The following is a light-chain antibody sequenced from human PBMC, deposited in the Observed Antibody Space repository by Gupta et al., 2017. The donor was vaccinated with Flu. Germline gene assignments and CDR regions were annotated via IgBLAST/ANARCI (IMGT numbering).Light chain of an antibody. CDR2: STN. CDR3: VLYMGSGTVV. V-gene: IGLV8-61*01. Sequence: QTVVTQEPSFSASPGGTVTLTCGLSSGSVSTSYYPSWYQQTPGQAPRTLIYSTNTRSAGVPDRFSGSILGNKAALTITGAQADDEADYYCVLYMGSGTVVFGGGTKLTVL. J-gene: IGLJ2*01. CDR1: SGSVSTSYY.